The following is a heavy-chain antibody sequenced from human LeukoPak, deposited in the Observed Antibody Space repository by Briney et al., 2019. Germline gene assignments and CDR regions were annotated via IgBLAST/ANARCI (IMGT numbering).Heavy chain of an antibody. D-gene: IGHD3-22*01. V-gene: IGHV3-23*01. J-gene: IGHJ1*01. CDR3: APSSGPRGAQYFQR. CDR1: GFTFSSYA. CDR2: ISGSGGST. Sequence: GGSLRLSCAASGFTFSSYAMSWVRQAPGKGLEWVSAISGSGGSTYYADSVKGRFTISRDNSKSTLYLQMNSLRAEDTAVYYCAPSSGPRGAQYFQRWGQGTLVTVSS.